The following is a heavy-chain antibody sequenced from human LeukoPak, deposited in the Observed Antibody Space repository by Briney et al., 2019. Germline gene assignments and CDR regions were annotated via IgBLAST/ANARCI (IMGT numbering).Heavy chain of an antibody. CDR2: IYYSGST. Sequence: SETLSLTCNVSGGSIRSSSLYWGWIRQPPGKGLGWIGSIYYSGSTYYNPSLKSRVTISLDTSKNQFSLKLSSLIAADTAVYYCATTGYSYGFDYWGQGALVTVSS. J-gene: IGHJ4*02. CDR1: GGSIRSSSLY. CDR3: ATTGYSYGFDY. V-gene: IGHV4-39*01. D-gene: IGHD5-18*01.